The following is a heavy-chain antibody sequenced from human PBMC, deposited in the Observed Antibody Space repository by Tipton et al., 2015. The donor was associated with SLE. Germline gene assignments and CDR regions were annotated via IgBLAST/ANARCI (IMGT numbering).Heavy chain of an antibody. D-gene: IGHD3-16*01. V-gene: IGHV4-59*01. Sequence: TLSLTCIVSGGSINDYYWGWIRQSPGKGLEWSGSIYDSGSNYNPSLKNRVTISLDTSKSQFSLRLTPVTAADTAVYYCARGGYYDNTWGTYVDYYGMDVWGHGTTVTVSS. CDR3: ARGGYYDNTWGTYVDYYGMDV. J-gene: IGHJ6*02. CDR1: GGSINDYY. CDR2: IYDSGS.